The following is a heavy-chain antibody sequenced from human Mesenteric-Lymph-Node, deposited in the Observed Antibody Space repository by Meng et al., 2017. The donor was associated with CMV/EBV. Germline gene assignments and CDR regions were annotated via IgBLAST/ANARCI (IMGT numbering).Heavy chain of an antibody. J-gene: IGHJ4*02. CDR1: GYSISSGYY. CDR3: ARDRSAAPLFDY. CDR2: IYHSGST. V-gene: IGHV4-38-2*02. Sequence: GSLRLSCTVSGYSISSGYYWGWIRQPPGKGLEWIGSIYHSGSTYYNPSLKSRVTISVDTSKNQFSLKLTSVTAADTAVYYCARDRSAAPLFDYWGQGTLVTVSS. D-gene: IGHD2-15*01.